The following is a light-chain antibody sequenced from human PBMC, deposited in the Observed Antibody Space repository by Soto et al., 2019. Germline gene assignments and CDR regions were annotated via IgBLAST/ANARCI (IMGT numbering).Light chain of an antibody. V-gene: IGLV1-40*01. Sequence: QSVLTQPPSVSGAPGQRVTISCTGSSSNIGAGYDVHWYQQLPGTAPKLLIYGNSNRPSGVPDRFSGSKSGTSASLAITGLQADDEADYYCQSYDSSLSAYVVFGGGTKVTVL. CDR2: GNS. CDR3: QSYDSSLSAYVV. CDR1: SSNIGAGYD. J-gene: IGLJ2*01.